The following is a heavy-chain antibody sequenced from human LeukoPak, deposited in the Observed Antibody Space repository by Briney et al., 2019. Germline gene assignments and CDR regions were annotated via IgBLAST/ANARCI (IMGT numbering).Heavy chain of an antibody. D-gene: IGHD6-6*01. J-gene: IGHJ6*04. Sequence: GGPLRLFCAASGFTFRCYRMHWVPQAPGKGVEWVSSFSSSSSYIYYADSVKGRFTISRDNAKNSLYLQMNSLRAEDTAVYYCARVSIAAHYYYGMDVWGKGTTVTVSS. CDR1: GFTFRCYR. CDR3: ARVSIAAHYYYGMDV. V-gene: IGHV3-21*01. CDR2: FSSSSSYI.